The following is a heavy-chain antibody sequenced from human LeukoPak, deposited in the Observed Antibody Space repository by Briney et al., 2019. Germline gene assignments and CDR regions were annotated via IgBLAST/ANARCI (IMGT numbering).Heavy chain of an antibody. D-gene: IGHD6-19*01. V-gene: IGHV3-30-3*01. CDR3: ARDGGLRSIAVAGY. Sequence: GGSLRLSCAASGFTFSSYAMHWVRQAPGKGLEWVAVISYDGSNKYYADSVKGRFTISRDNSKNTLYLQMNSLRAEDTAVYYCARDGGLRSIAVAGYWGQGTLVTVSS. CDR1: GFTFSSYA. CDR2: ISYDGSNK. J-gene: IGHJ4*02.